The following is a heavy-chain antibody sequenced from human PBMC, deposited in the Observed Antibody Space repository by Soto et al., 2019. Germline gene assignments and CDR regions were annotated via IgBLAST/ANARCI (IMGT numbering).Heavy chain of an antibody. CDR2: ISYSGST. CDR1: GGSISSYY. D-gene: IGHD2-15*01. CDR3: ARGGSYMNYYYYGMDV. V-gene: IGHV4-59*01. J-gene: IGHJ6*02. Sequence: SETLSLTCTVSGGSISSYYWSWIRQPPGKGLEWIGYISYSGSTNYSPSLKSRLTISVDTSKNQFSLKLSSVTAADTAVYYCARGGSYMNYYYYGMDVWGQGTTVTVSS.